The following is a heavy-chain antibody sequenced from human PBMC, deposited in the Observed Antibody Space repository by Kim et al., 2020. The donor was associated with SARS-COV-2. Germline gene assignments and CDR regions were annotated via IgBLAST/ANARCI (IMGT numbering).Heavy chain of an antibody. J-gene: IGHJ4*02. CDR2: INSDGIT. V-gene: IGHV3-74*03. CDR1: GFTFSSYW. D-gene: IGHD5-18*01. CDR3: ARDPDLRGYSYADY. Sequence: GGSLRLSCAASGFTFSSYWMHWVRQAPGKGLVWVSRINSDGITTYADSVKGRFTISRDNAKNTLYLQMNSLRAEDTAVYYCARDPDLRGYSYADYWGQG.